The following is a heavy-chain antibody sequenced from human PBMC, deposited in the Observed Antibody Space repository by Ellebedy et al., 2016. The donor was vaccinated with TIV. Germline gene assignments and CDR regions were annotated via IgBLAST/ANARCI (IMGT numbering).Heavy chain of an antibody. CDR2: IKQDGSEK. D-gene: IGHD6-19*01. Sequence: GGSLRLSCEASGFTFSNYWMTWVRQAPGKGLEWVANIKQDGSEKYYVDSVKGRFSISRDNAKNSLYLQMKSLIPEDTAVYYCARDQWLGRAYYFDYWGQGTLLTVSS. V-gene: IGHV3-7*01. CDR1: GFTFSNYW. J-gene: IGHJ4*02. CDR3: ARDQWLGRAYYFDY.